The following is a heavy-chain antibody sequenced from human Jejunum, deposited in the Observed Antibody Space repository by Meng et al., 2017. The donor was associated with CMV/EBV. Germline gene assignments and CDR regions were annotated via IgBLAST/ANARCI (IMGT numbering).Heavy chain of an antibody. CDR2: IRTKGNSYAT. V-gene: IGHV3-73*01. J-gene: IGHJ4*02. CDR1: FTFSGSA. D-gene: IGHD2-2*01. CDR3: ARPYCSSTSCFALDY. Sequence: FTFSGSAMHWVRQASGKGLGWVGRIRTKGNSYATAYAASVKGRFTISRDDSKNTAYLQMNSLKTEDTAVYYCARPYCSSTSCFALDYWGQGTLVTVSS.